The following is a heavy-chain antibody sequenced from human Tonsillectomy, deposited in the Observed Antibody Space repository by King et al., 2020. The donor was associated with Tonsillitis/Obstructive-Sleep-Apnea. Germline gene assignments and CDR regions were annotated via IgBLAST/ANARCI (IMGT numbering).Heavy chain of an antibody. CDR2: VTWDSCNV. J-gene: IGHJ5*02. D-gene: IGHD1-20*01. CDR1: GFTFDDYA. V-gene: IGHV3-9*01. Sequence: VQLVESGGGLVQPGRSLRLSCEASGFTFDDYAMHWVRQAPGKGLEWVSGVTWDSCNVAYADSVKGRFTISRDNAQNSLYLQMNSLRTDDTALYYCAKELRYKWTDGGWFYPWGPGALGTVSP. CDR3: AKELRYKWTDGGWFYP.